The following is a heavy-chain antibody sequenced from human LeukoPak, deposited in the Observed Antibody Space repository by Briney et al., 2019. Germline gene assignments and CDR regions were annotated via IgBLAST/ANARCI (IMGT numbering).Heavy chain of an antibody. Sequence: SETLSLTCTVSGGSISSYYWSWIRQPPGKGLEWIGYIYCSGSTNYNPSLKSRVTISVDTSKNQFSLKLSSVTAADTAVYYCARQSYYCSSTSCSFDYWGQGTLVTVSS. J-gene: IGHJ4*02. CDR1: GGSISSYY. D-gene: IGHD2-2*01. CDR3: ARQSYYCSSTSCSFDY. V-gene: IGHV4-59*01. CDR2: IYCSGST.